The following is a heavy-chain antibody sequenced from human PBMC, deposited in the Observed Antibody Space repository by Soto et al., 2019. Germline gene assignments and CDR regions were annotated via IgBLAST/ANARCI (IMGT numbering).Heavy chain of an antibody. Sequence: SETLSLTCAVSGGSISSGGYSWSWIRQPPGKGLEWIGYIYHSGSTYYNPSLKSRVTISVDRSKNQFSLKLSSVTAADTAVYYCARERHYDFWSGYVPTDWGQGTLVTVSS. V-gene: IGHV4-30-2*01. CDR1: GGSISSGGYS. D-gene: IGHD3-3*01. CDR2: IYHSGST. CDR3: ARERHYDFWSGYVPTD. J-gene: IGHJ4*02.